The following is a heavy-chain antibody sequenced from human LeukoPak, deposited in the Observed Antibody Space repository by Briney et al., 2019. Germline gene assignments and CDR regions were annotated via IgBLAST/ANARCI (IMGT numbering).Heavy chain of an antibody. CDR1: GGSISSYY. Sequence: SETLSLTCTVPGGSISSYYWSSIRQTAGKGLESIGRIYSSGTTNYSPSLKSRVTMSVDMSTNQFYLRLSSVTAADTAIYYCARDGYTASYYSLDYWGQGILVTVSS. V-gene: IGHV4-4*07. J-gene: IGHJ4*02. CDR3: ARDGYTASYYSLDY. D-gene: IGHD1-26*01. CDR2: IYSSGTT.